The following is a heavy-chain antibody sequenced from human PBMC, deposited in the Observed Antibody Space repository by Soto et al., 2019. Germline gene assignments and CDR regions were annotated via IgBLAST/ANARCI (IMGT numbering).Heavy chain of an antibody. CDR3: ASNVGRKYYYYGMDV. CDR2: IYPGDSDT. CDR1: GYSLTSYW. D-gene: IGHD2-15*01. J-gene: IGHJ6*02. V-gene: IGHV5-51*01. Sequence: GESLKISCKGSGYSLTSYWIGWVRQMPGKGLEWMGIIYPGDSDTRYSPSFQGQVTISADKSISTAYLQWSSLKASDTAMYYCASNVGRKYYYYGMDVWGQGTTVTVSS.